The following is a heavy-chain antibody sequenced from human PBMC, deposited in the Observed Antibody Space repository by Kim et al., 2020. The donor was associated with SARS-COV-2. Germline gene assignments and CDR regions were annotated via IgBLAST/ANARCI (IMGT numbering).Heavy chain of an antibody. CDR1: GGSLGSYF. CDR3: ARDTRPVYYGMDV. CDR2: IQSSGIT. V-gene: IGHV4-4*07. Sequence: SETLSLTCTVSGGSLGSYFWSWVRQPAGKGLEWIGRIQSSGITNYNPSLSSRISMSVDTPKNQFSLRLSSVTAADTAIYYCARDTRPVYYGMDVWGQGTT. J-gene: IGHJ6*02. D-gene: IGHD1-1*01.